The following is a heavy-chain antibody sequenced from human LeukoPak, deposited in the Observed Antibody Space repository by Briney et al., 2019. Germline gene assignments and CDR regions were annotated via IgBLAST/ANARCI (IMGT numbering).Heavy chain of an antibody. J-gene: IGHJ4*02. V-gene: IGHV1-18*01. CDR3: ARVSVAALVSYDRMTTVTTFDY. D-gene: IGHD4-11*01. Sequence: ASVKVSCKASGYTFTSYGISWVRQAPGQGLEWMGWISAYNGNTNYAQELQGRVTMTTDTSTSTAYMELRSLRSDDTAVYYCARVSVAALVSYDRMTTVTTFDYWGQGTLVTVSS. CDR2: ISAYNGNT. CDR1: GYTFTSYG.